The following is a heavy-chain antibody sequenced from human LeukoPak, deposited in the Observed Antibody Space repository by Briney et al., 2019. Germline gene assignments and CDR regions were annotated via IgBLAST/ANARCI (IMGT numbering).Heavy chain of an antibody. J-gene: IGHJ4*02. CDR2: IYTSGST. Sequence: SETLSLTCTVSGGSISSYYWSWIRQPAGKGLEWIGRIYTSGSTNYNPSLKSRVTMSVDTSKNQFSLKLSSVTAADTAVYYCARDLEVGEYYGSGSYYDYWGQGTLVTVSS. V-gene: IGHV4-4*07. CDR3: ARDLEVGEYYGSGSYYDY. CDR1: GGSISSYY. D-gene: IGHD3-10*01.